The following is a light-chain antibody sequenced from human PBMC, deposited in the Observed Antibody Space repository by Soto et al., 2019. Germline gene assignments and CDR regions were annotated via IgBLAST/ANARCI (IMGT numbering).Light chain of an antibody. CDR2: FAS. V-gene: IGKV1-39*01. CDR1: QSITNY. J-gene: IGKJ1*01. Sequence: DIQMTQSPSYLSASVGDRVTITCRASQSITNYLNWYQQNPGRAPKLLIYFASSLQSGVPSRFSGSGSGTDFTLTISSLQPEDFATYYCQQTYSFPRTFGQGTKVDVK. CDR3: QQTYSFPRT.